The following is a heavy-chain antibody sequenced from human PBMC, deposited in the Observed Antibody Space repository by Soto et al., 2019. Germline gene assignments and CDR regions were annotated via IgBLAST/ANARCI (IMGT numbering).Heavy chain of an antibody. CDR2: INPNSGGT. CDR3: ARRKERSGPHYFDY. J-gene: IGHJ4*02. D-gene: IGHD6-25*01. Sequence: ASVKVSCKASGYTFTGYYMHWVRQAPGQGLEWMGWINPNSGGTNYAQKFQGRVTMTRDTAMSTVYMELSGLRPDDTAVYYCARRKERSGPHYFDYWGQGSQVTVSS. V-gene: IGHV1-2*02. CDR1: GYTFTGYY.